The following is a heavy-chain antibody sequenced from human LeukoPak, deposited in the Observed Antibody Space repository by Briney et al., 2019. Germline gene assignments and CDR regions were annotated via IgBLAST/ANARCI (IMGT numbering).Heavy chain of an antibody. CDR2: IYYSGNT. V-gene: IGHV4-59*01. CDR3: ARHDYGDSPFDP. Sequence: SETLSLTCTVSGGSMSSYYWSWIRQPAGKGLEWIGSIYYSGNTNYNPSLKSRVTISVDKSKNQFSLKLSSVTAADTAVYYCARHDYGDSPFDPWGQGTLVTVSS. D-gene: IGHD4-17*01. CDR1: GGSMSSYY. J-gene: IGHJ5*02.